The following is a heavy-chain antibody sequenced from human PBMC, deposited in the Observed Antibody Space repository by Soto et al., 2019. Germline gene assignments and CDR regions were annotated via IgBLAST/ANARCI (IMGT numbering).Heavy chain of an antibody. CDR3: ARHEGWTGPDQ. Sequence: LSLTCAVSGAPIGSGGWWSWVRQPPGKGLEWIAEIFHGGNTNYSPSLKSRVTISVDKSQNQFSLNVYSVTAADTAVYYCARHEGWTGPDQWGQGTLVTVSS. V-gene: IGHV4-4*02. D-gene: IGHD2-8*02. CDR2: IFHGGNT. J-gene: IGHJ5*02. CDR1: GAPIGSGGW.